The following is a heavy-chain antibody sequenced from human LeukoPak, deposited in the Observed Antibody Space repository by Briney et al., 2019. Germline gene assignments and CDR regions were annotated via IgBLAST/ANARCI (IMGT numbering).Heavy chain of an antibody. CDR2: IDWDDDK. CDR3: ARAHFDWLSTYFDY. D-gene: IGHD3-9*01. Sequence: SGPTLVNPTQTLTLTCTFSGFSLSTSGMCVSWIRQPPGKALEWLARIDWDDDKYYSTSLKTRLTISKDTSKNQVVLTMTNMDPVDTATYYCARAHFDWLSTYFDYWGQGTLVTVSS. CDR1: GFSLSTSGMC. J-gene: IGHJ4*02. V-gene: IGHV2-70*11.